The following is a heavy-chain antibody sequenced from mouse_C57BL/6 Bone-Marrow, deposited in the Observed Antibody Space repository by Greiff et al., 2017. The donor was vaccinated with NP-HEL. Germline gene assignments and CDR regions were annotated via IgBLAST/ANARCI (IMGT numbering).Heavy chain of an antibody. CDR2: ISDGGSYT. D-gene: IGHD1-1*01. J-gene: IGHJ2*01. CDR3: ARIFLYYYGSSFFDY. CDR1: GFTFSSYA. V-gene: IGHV5-4*03. Sequence: EVKVVESGGGLVKPGGSLKLSCAASGFTFSSYAMSWVRQTPEKRLEWVATISDGGSYTYYPDNVKGRFTISRDNAKNNLYLQMSHLKSEDTAMYYCARIFLYYYGSSFFDYWGQGTTLTVSS.